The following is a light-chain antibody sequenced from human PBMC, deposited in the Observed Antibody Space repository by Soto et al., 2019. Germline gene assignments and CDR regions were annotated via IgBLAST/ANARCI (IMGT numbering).Light chain of an antibody. CDR1: SSDVGGYNY. J-gene: IGLJ1*01. CDR3: SSYTSSRTYV. V-gene: IGLV2-14*01. Sequence: QSALTQPASVSGSPGQSITISCTGTSSDVGGYNYVSWYQQHPGKAPKLMIYDVSIRPSGVSNRFSGSKSGNTASLTISGFQAEDEADYYCSSYTSSRTYVFGTGTKVTVL. CDR2: DVS.